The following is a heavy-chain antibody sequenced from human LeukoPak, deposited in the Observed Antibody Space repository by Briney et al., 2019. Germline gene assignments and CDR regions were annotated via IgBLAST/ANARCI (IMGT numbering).Heavy chain of an antibody. V-gene: IGHV4-39*01. Sequence: PSETLSLTCTVSGGSISSSSYYWGWIRQPPGKGLEWIGSIYYSGSTLYNPSLKSRVTISVDTSKNQFSLKLSSVTAADTAVYYCARPLGGATLHAFDIWGQGTMVTVSS. CDR3: ARPLGGATLHAFDI. J-gene: IGHJ3*02. CDR2: IYYSGST. D-gene: IGHD4/OR15-4a*01. CDR1: GGSISSSSYY.